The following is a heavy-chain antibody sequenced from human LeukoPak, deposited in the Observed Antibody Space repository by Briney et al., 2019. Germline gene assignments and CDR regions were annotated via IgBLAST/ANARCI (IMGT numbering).Heavy chain of an antibody. Sequence: SETLSLTCAVYGGSFSGYYWIWIRQPPGKGLEWIGEINHSGSTNYNPSLKSRVTISVDTSKNQFSLKLSSVTAADTAVYYCAGYYGGYWGQGTLVTVSS. CDR3: AGYYGGY. CDR1: GGSFSGYY. CDR2: INHSGST. D-gene: IGHD2-21*01. J-gene: IGHJ4*02. V-gene: IGHV4-34*01.